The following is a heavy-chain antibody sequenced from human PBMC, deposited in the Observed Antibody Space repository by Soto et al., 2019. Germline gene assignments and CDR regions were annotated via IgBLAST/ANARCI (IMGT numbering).Heavy chain of an antibody. V-gene: IGHV3-23*01. CDR1: GFTFSGYA. D-gene: IGHD1-26*01. CDR3: ARGSAFIGLDY. CDR2: IHGGGNSA. J-gene: IGHJ4*02. Sequence: PGGSLRLSCAASGFTFSGYAMSWVRQAPGKGLEWVSVIHGGGNSAYYADSVKGRFTISRDNSKNTLYLQMSSLRAEDTAIYYCARGSAFIGLDYWGQGTPVTVSS.